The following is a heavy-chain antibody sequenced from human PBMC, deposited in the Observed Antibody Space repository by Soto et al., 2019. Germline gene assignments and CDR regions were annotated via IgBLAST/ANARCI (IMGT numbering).Heavy chain of an antibody. J-gene: IGHJ5*01. CDR1: GFTFNSYA. D-gene: IGHD2-15*01. CDR2: ISYDGGTE. CDR3: ARIWLDFVVVRIPSA. V-gene: IGHV3-30-3*01. Sequence: QVQLVESGGGVVQPGRSLRLSCAASGFTFNSYAMNWVRQAPGKGLEWVSVISYDGGTEYYADSVRGRFTISRDNSKNTLYLQMNSLRAEDTAVYYCARIWLDFVVVRIPSAWG.